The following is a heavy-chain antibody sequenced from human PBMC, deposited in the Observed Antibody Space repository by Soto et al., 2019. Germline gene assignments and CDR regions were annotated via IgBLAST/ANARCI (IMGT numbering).Heavy chain of an antibody. V-gene: IGHV1-69*02. CDR3: AKPQSIQDYYYGMDV. D-gene: IGHD6-6*01. J-gene: IGHJ6*02. Sequence: SVKVSCKASGGTSSTYTITWVRQAPGQGLEWMGRIIPIIGIINYAQKFQGRVTITADKFTGTAYMELTRLRSEDTAVYYCAKPQSIQDYYYGMDVWGQGTTVTV. CDR1: GGTSSTYT. CDR2: IIPIIGII.